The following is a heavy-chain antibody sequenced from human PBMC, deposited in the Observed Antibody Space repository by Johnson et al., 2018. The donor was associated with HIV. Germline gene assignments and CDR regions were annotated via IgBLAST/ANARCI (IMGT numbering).Heavy chain of an antibody. V-gene: IGHV3-7*05. CDR3: ARGPSQLYWPDVAFDI. Sequence: MLLVESGGGLVQPGGSLRLSCATSGFTFSSYWMSWVRQAPGKGLDWVANIKQAGGEKYYVDSVKGRFTISRDNAKNSLYLQMNSLRAEDTAVYYCARGPSQLYWPDVAFDIWGQGTTVTVSS. CDR1: GFTFSSYW. J-gene: IGHJ3*02. CDR2: IKQAGGEK. D-gene: IGHD2-8*02.